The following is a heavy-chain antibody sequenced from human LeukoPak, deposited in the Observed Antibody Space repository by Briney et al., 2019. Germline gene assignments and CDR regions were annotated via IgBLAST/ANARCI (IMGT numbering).Heavy chain of an antibody. CDR3: TRPRSSYYDFWSGRNWFDP. CDR2: IRSKANSYAT. CDR1: GFTFSGSA. D-gene: IGHD3-3*01. Sequence: PGGSLRLSCAASGFTFSGSAMHWVRQASGKGLEWVGRIRSKANSYATAYAASVKGRFTISRDDSKNTAYLQMNSLKTEDTAVYYCTRPRSSYYDFWSGRNWFDPWGQGTLATVSS. J-gene: IGHJ5*02. V-gene: IGHV3-73*01.